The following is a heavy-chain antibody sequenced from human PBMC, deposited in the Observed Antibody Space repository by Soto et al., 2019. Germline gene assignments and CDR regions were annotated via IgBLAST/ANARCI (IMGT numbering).Heavy chain of an antibody. CDR3: ARVYCSGGSCSDAFDI. CDR1: GYTFTSDG. D-gene: IGHD2-15*01. CDR2: ISAYNGNT. Sequence: ASVKVSCKASGYTFTSDGISWVRQAPGQGLEWMGWISAYNGNTNYAQKLQGRVTMTTDTSTSTAYMELSSLRSEDTAVYYCARVYCSGGSCSDAFDIWGQGTMVTVSS. J-gene: IGHJ3*02. V-gene: IGHV1-18*01.